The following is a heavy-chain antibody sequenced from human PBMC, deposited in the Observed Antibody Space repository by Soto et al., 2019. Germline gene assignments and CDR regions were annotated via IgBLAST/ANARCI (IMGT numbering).Heavy chain of an antibody. D-gene: IGHD1-26*01. CDR2: IYYSGST. Sequence: PSETLSLTCTVSGGSISSSSYYWGWIRQPPGKGLEWIGSIYYSGSTYYNPSLKSRVTISVDTSKNQFSLKLSSVTAADTAVYYCARQVGATREFDYWGQGTLVPVSS. V-gene: IGHV4-39*01. J-gene: IGHJ4*02. CDR1: GGSISSSSYY. CDR3: ARQVGATREFDY.